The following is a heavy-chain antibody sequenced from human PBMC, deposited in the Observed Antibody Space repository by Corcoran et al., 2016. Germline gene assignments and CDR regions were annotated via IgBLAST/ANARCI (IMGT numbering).Heavy chain of an antibody. J-gene: IGHJ4*02. D-gene: IGHD3-22*01. CDR2: ISTDGSGT. CDR1: GFTFSSYW. Sequence: EVQLVDSGGGLVQPGGSLRLSCAASGFTFSSYWMHWVRQAPGKGLVWVSRISTDGSGTSYADSVTGRFTISRDNAKNTLFLQMNSLRAEDTAVFYCAKASGSYDSGGYFDYWGQGALVAVSS. V-gene: IGHV3-74*01. CDR3: AKASGSYDSGGYFDY.